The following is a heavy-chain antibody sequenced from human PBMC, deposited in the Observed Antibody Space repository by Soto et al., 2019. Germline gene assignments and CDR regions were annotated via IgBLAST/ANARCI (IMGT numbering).Heavy chain of an antibody. CDR2: ISSSSDTI. CDR1: GFIFSSYS. D-gene: IGHD2-15*01. J-gene: IGHJ6*03. CDR3: ARDPRYCSGGNCYSSYYYYYLDV. Sequence: EVQLVESGGGLVQPGGSRRLSCAASGFIFSSYSMNWVRQAPGKGLEWVSYISSSSDTIYYADSVKGRFTISRDNAKNSLYLQMNSLRAEDTAVYYCARDPRYCSGGNCYSSYYYYYLDVWGIGTTVTVSS. V-gene: IGHV3-48*01.